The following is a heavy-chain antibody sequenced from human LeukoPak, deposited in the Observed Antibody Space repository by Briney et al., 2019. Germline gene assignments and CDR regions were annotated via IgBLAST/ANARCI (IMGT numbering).Heavy chain of an antibody. CDR2: IYYSGST. CDR3: ARVVWRGRGYYDSSGYYYNWFDP. J-gene: IGHJ5*02. CDR1: GGSISSSSYY. V-gene: IGHV4-39*07. D-gene: IGHD3-22*01. Sequence: PSQTLSLTCTVSGGSISSSSYYWGWIRQPPGKGLEWIGSIYYSGSTYYNPSLKSRVTISVDTSKNQFSLKLSSVTAADTAVYYWARVVWRGRGYYDSSGYYYNWFDPWGQGTLVTVSS.